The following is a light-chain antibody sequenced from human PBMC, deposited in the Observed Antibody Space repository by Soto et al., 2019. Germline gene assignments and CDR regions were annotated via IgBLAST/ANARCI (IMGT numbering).Light chain of an antibody. J-gene: IGKJ2*01. V-gene: IGKV3-20*01. Sequence: EIVWTQAPGTLSLSPGARATLSCRASPSVRSSFFAWYQQKPGQAPRLLIYDVSLRATGTPDRFSGSGSGTDFTLTINRLEPEDFAMYYCQQYEDSVLYTFGQGTKLEI. CDR1: PSVRSSF. CDR3: QQYEDSVLYT. CDR2: DVS.